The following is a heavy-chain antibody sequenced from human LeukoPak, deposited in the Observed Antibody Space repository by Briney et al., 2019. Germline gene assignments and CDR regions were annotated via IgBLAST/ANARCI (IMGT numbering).Heavy chain of an antibody. CDR2: MRSDGSTK. CDR3: AKGYDSSGYYLDQ. V-gene: IGHV3-30*02. Sequence: GGSLRLSCAASGFSFSSYGMHWVRQAPGKGLEWVAYMRSDGSTKYYADSVKGRFTISRDNSKNTLYLQMNSLRPEDMAVYYCAKGYDSSGYYLDQWGQGTLVTVSP. J-gene: IGHJ4*02. D-gene: IGHD3-22*01. CDR1: GFSFSSYG.